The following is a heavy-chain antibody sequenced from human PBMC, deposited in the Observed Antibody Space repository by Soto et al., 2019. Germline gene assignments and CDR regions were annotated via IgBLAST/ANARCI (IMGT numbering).Heavy chain of an antibody. CDR2: INHSGST. CDR3: ARGRRGTYYDFWSGYYSHWFDP. J-gene: IGHJ5*02. D-gene: IGHD3-3*01. Sequence: SETLSLTCAVYGGSFSGYYWSWIRQPPGKGLEWIGEINHSGSTNYNPSLKSRVTISVDTSKNQFSLKLSSVTAADTAVYYCARGRRGTYYDFWSGYYSHWFDPWGQGTLVTVSS. V-gene: IGHV4-34*01. CDR1: GGSFSGYY.